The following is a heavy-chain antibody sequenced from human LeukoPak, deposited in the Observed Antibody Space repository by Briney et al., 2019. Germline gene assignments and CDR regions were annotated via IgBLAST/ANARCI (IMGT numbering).Heavy chain of an antibody. CDR3: ARVFFSSSWKNWFDP. Sequence: GGSLRLSCAASGFTFSSHAMHWVRQAPGKGLEWVAVISYDGSNKYYADSVKGRFTISRDNSKNTLYLQMNSLRAEDTAVYYCARVFFSSSWKNWFDPWGQGTLVTVSS. D-gene: IGHD6-13*01. J-gene: IGHJ5*02. V-gene: IGHV3-30*04. CDR1: GFTFSSHA. CDR2: ISYDGSNK.